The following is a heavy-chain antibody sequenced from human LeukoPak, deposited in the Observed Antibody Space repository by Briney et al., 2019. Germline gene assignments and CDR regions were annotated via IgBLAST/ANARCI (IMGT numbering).Heavy chain of an antibody. CDR3: AKAYCSSTRCYIDY. J-gene: IGHJ4*02. D-gene: IGHD2-2*01. V-gene: IGHV3-30*02. Sequence: GGSLRLSCAASGFTFSSYGMHWVRQAPGKGLEWVAFIRYDGSNKYYADSVKGRFTISRDNSKYTLYLQMNSLRAEDTAVYYCAKAYCSSTRCYIDYWGQGTLVTVSS. CDR1: GFTFSSYG. CDR2: IRYDGSNK.